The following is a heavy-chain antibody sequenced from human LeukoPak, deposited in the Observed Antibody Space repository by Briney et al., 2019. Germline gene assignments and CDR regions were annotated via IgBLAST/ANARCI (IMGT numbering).Heavy chain of an antibody. CDR2: ISSSGSTI. D-gene: IGHD3-10*01. CDR1: GFTFSSYE. V-gene: IGHV3-48*03. Sequence: GGSLRLSCAASGFTFSSYEMNWVRQAPGKGLEWVSYISSSGSTIYYADSVKGRFTISRDNAKNSLYLQMNSPRAEDTAVYYCARDLRGVIIGFDYWGQGTLVTVSS. CDR3: ARDLRGVIIGFDY. J-gene: IGHJ4*02.